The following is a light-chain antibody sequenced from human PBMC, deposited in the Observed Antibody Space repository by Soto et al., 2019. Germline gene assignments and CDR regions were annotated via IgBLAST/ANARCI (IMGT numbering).Light chain of an antibody. V-gene: IGLV1-44*01. J-gene: IGLJ1*01. CDR2: SNN. CDR3: AAWDDSMNGLV. Sequence: QSVLTQPPSASGTPGQRVTISCSGSSSNIGSNTVKWYQQLPGTAHKLLIYSNNQRPSGVPDRFSGSKSGTSASLAISGLQSEDEADYYCAAWDDSMNGLVFGTGTKVTVL. CDR1: SSNIGSNT.